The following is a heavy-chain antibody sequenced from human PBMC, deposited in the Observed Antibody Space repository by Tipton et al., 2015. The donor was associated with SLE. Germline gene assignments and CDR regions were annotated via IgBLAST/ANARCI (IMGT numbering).Heavy chain of an antibody. V-gene: IGHV4-59*11. CDR2: IFQSGSI. D-gene: IGHD6-19*01. J-gene: IGHJ4*02. CDR1: GGSINNHY. Sequence: TLSLTCTVSGGSINNHYWSWIRQPPGKGLEWIGYIFQSGSIKYNPSLKTGVTISVDTSKSQFSLNLTSVTAADTAVYYCARDRGQWPDYWGQGTLVTVSS. CDR3: ARDRGQWPDY.